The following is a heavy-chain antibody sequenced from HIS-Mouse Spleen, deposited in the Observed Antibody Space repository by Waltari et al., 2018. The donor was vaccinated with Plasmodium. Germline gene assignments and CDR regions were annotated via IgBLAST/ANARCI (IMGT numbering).Heavy chain of an antibody. CDR1: GGSISSSSYY. CDR3: ARDRITGTSYFDY. Sequence: QLQLQESGPGLVKPSETLSLTCTVSGGSISSSSYYWGWIRQPPGKGLEWIGSIYYSGITYYNPSRKSRVTISVETSKNQFALKLSSVTAADTAVYYCARDRITGTSYFDYWGQGTLVTVSS. J-gene: IGHJ4*02. D-gene: IGHD1-7*01. CDR2: IYYSGIT. V-gene: IGHV4-39*07.